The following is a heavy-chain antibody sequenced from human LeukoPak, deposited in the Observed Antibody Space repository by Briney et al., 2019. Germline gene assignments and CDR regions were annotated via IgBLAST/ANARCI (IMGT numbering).Heavy chain of an antibody. CDR2: ISWNSGSI. D-gene: IGHD1-14*01. CDR1: GFTFDDYA. V-gene: IGHV3-9*03. Sequence: GGSLRLSCAASGFTFDDYAMHWVRQAPGKGLEWVSGISWNSGSIGYADSVKGRFTISRDNAKNSLYLQMNSLRAEGMALYYCAKGAYKYYYYYMDVWGKGTTVTVSS. CDR3: AKGAYKYYYYYMDV. J-gene: IGHJ6*03.